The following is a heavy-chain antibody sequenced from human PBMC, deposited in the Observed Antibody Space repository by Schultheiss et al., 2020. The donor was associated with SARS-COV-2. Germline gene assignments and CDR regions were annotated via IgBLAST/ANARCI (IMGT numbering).Heavy chain of an antibody. V-gene: IGHV1-69*13. CDR2: IIPIFGTA. CDR3: ARDYYDSSGYYWGMDV. CDR1: GYTFTGYY. Sequence: SVKVSCKASGYTFTGYYMHWVRQAPGQGLEWMGGIIPIFGTANYAQKFQGRVTITADESTSTAYMELSSLRSEDTAVYYCARDYYDSSGYYWGMDVWGQGTTVTVSS. D-gene: IGHD3-22*01. J-gene: IGHJ6*02.